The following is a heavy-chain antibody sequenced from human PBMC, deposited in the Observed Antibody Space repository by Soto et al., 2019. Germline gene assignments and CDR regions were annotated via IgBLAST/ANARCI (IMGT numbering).Heavy chain of an antibody. V-gene: IGHV1-69*13. CDR3: ASQHRTGDTRDY. Sequence: SVKVSCKASGGTFSSYAISWVRQAPGQGLEWMGGIIPIFGTANYAQKFQGRVTITADESTSTAYMELSSLRSEDTAVYYCASQHRTGDTRDYWGQGTLVTVSS. CDR1: GGTFSSYA. CDR2: IIPIFGTA. D-gene: IGHD7-27*01. J-gene: IGHJ4*02.